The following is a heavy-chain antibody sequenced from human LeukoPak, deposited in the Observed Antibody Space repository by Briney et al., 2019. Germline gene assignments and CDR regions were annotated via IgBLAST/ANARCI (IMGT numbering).Heavy chain of an antibody. J-gene: IGHJ4*02. CDR2: IHPSAGST. V-gene: IGHV1-46*01. CDR1: GYTFTNYY. Sequence: ASVKVSCKASGYTFTNYYMHWVRQAPGQGLEWMGIIHPSAGSTSYAQKFHGRVTMTRDTSTGTVYMDLSSLRSEDTAVYYCARSYDSSGYYFDYWGQGTLVTVSS. D-gene: IGHD3-22*01. CDR3: ARSYDSSGYYFDY.